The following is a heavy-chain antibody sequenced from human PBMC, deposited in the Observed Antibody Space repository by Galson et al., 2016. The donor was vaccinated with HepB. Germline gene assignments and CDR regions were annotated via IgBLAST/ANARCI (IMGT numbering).Heavy chain of an antibody. V-gene: IGHV1-24*01. D-gene: IGHD2-2*01. CDR1: GYSLTELP. CDR3: TAGPIVVVQAAIRRRYYYDGMGV. CDR2: FDPEDGEK. J-gene: IGHJ6*02. Sequence: SVKVSCKVSGYSLTELPMHWVRQAPGKGLEWMGGFDPEDGEKIYAQKFQGRVTMTEDTSTDTAYMDLSSLRSEDTAVYYCTAGPIVVVQAAIRRRYYYDGMGVGGQGTTVTVSS.